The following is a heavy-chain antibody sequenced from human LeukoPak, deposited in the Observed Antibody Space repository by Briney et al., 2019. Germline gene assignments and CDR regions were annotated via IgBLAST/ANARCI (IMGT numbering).Heavy chain of an antibody. V-gene: IGHV3-74*03. J-gene: IGHJ3*02. CDR3: ARSKSSYSTDAFDI. CDR2: INGDGSNT. Sequence: GGPLRLSCTASGFTFSSYWMHWVRQAPGKGLVWVSRINGDGSNTTYADSVKGRFTISRDNAKDTLYLQMNSLRAEDTAVYHCARSKSSYSTDAFDIWGQGTMVTVSS. CDR1: GFTFSSYW. D-gene: IGHD6-6*01.